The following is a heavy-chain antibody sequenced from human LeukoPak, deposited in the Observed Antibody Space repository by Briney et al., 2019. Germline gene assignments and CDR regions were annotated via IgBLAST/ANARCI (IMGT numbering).Heavy chain of an antibody. V-gene: IGHV1-69*13. D-gene: IGHD3-22*01. Sequence: WASVKVSCKASGGTFSSYAISWVRQAPGQGLEWMGGIIPIFGTANYAQKFQGRVTITADESTSTAYMELSSLRSEDAAVYYCATRYYDSSGYLYYFDYWGQGTLVTVSS. CDR1: GGTFSSYA. J-gene: IGHJ4*02. CDR2: IIPIFGTA. CDR3: ATRYYDSSGYLYYFDY.